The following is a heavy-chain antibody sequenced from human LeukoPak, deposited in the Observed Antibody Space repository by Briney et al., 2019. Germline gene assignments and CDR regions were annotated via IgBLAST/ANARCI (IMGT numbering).Heavy chain of an antibody. J-gene: IGHJ4*02. D-gene: IGHD2-15*01. V-gene: IGHV4-4*07. CDR1: GGSISSYY. CDR2: IYPSGST. CDR3: ARTSPRAATFDS. Sequence: PSETLSLTCSASGGSISSYYWSWIRQPAGKGLEWIGRIYPSGSTNYNPSLKSRVTMSVDTSKNQFSLKLSSVTAADTAVYYCARTSPRAATFDSWGQGTLVTVSS.